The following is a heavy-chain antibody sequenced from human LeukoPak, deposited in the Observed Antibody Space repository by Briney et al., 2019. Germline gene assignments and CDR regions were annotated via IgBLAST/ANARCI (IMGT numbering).Heavy chain of an antibody. Sequence: SETLSLTCTVSGGSISSSSYYWGWIRQPPGKGLEWIGSIYYSGSTYYNPSLKSRVTISVDTSKNQFSLKLSSVTAADTAVYYCARSGGIFLPFDYWGQGTLVTVSS. CDR2: IYYSGST. J-gene: IGHJ4*02. CDR1: GGSISSSSYY. D-gene: IGHD3-16*01. V-gene: IGHV4-39*07. CDR3: ARSGGIFLPFDY.